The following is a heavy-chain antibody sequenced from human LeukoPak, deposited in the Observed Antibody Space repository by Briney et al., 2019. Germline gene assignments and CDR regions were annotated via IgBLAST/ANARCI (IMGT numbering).Heavy chain of an antibody. Sequence: TTSETLSLTCTVSGGSISSYYWSWIRQPPGKGLEWIGYIYYSGSTNYNPSLKSRVTISVDTSKNQFSLKLSTVTAADTALYYCARVGRNFMDVWGKGTTVTVSS. V-gene: IGHV4-59*01. CDR1: GGSISSYY. CDR2: IYYSGST. CDR3: ARVGRNFMDV. J-gene: IGHJ6*03.